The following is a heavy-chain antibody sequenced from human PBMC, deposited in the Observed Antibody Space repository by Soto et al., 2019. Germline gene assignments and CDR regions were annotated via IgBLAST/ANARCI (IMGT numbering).Heavy chain of an antibody. CDR3: ATPTGRYYDSSGYYGPAAFDI. CDR1: GYTLTELS. CDR2: FDHEDGET. Sequence: ASVKVSCKVSGYTLTELSMHWVRQAPGKGLEWMGGFDHEDGETIYAQKFQGRVTMTEDTSTDTAYMELSSLRSEDTAVYYCATPTGRYYDSSGYYGPAAFDIWGQGTMVTVSS. J-gene: IGHJ3*02. V-gene: IGHV1-24*01. D-gene: IGHD3-22*01.